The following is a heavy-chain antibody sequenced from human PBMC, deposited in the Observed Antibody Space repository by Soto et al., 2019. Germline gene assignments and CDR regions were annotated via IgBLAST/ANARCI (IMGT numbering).Heavy chain of an antibody. CDR2: IGAGGDIT. CDR3: AKDDFTDRGNDYFDY. V-gene: IGHV3-23*01. D-gene: IGHD2-15*01. J-gene: IGHJ4*02. CDR1: GFSFTNFA. Sequence: EVQLLESGGGLVQPGGSLRLSCAASGFSFTNFAMSWVRQAPGKGLEWVAGIGAGGDITWYADSVKGRLSISRDNSKNTLYLQLNSLRFEDTAVYYCAKDDFTDRGNDYFDYWGPGTLVTVSS.